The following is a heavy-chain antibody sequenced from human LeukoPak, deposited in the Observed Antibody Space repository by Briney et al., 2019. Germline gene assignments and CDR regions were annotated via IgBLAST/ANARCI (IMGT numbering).Heavy chain of an antibody. Sequence: PGGSLRLSCAVSGFTFTDYAMNWVRQAPGKGLEWVSTISGSGDSTYYADSVKGRVTISRDNSKNTLYLQMNSLRAEDTAVYYCVKGRRLASDSIVVVTTFDYWGQGTLVTVSS. J-gene: IGHJ4*02. D-gene: IGHD2-21*02. V-gene: IGHV3-23*01. CDR3: VKGRRLASDSIVVVTTFDY. CDR2: ISGSGDST. CDR1: GFTFTDYA.